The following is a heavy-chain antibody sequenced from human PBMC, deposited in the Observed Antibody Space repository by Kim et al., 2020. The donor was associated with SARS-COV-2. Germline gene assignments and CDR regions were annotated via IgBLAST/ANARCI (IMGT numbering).Heavy chain of an antibody. CDR3: AKELPQITRYYYYYYGMDV. D-gene: IGHD3-16*01. CDR1: GFTFDDYA. J-gene: IGHJ6*02. Sequence: GGSLRLSCAASGFTFDDYAMHWVRQAPGKGLEWVSLISGDGGSTYYADSVKGRFTISRDNSKNSLYLQMNSLRTEDTALYYCAKELPQITRYYYYYYGMDVWGQGTTVTVSS. CDR2: ISGDGGST. V-gene: IGHV3-43*02.